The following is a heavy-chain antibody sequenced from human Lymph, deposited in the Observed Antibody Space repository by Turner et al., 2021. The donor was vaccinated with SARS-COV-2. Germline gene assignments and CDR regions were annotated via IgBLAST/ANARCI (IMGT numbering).Heavy chain of an antibody. Sequence: VQLVESGGGVVQPGRSLRLSCAVSGFTFSTYAMYWVRQAPGKGREWVAVISYDGSNKYYADSVKGRFTISRDNSKNTLFLQVNRLRAEDTAVYDCARPKSGSYWSHFDYWGQGTLVTVSS. CDR2: ISYDGSNK. V-gene: IGHV3-30-3*01. J-gene: IGHJ4*02. CDR1: GFTFSTYA. CDR3: ARPKSGSYWSHFDY. D-gene: IGHD1-26*01.